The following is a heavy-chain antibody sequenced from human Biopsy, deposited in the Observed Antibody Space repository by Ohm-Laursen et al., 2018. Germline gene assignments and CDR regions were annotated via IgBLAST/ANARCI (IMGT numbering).Heavy chain of an antibody. J-gene: IGHJ3*02. CDR3: ARVEAGTYDALDI. CDR2: IYYSGGT. V-gene: IGHV4-59*01. CDR1: GGSMTGYE. D-gene: IGHD1-26*01. Sequence: TLSLTWSVSGGSMTGYEWSWIRLAPGKGLEWIGYIYYSGGTKYNPSPASRVTFSVDMSKSQFSLKLYSVTAADTAVYYCARVEAGTYDALDIWGQGTLVAVSA.